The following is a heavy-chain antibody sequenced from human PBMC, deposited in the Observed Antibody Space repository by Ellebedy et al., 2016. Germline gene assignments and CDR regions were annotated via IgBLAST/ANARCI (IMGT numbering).Heavy chain of an antibody. CDR2: INPNSGGT. Sequence: ASVKVSXXASGYTFTGYYMHWVRQAPGQGLEWMGWINPNSGGTNYAQKFQGRVTMTRDTSISTAYMELSSLRSEDTAVYYCARGDYFDYWGQGTLVTVSS. V-gene: IGHV1-2*02. CDR3: ARGDYFDY. J-gene: IGHJ4*02. CDR1: GYTFTGYY.